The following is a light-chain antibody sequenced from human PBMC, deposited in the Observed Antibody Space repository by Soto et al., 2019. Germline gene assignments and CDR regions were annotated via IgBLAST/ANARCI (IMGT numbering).Light chain of an antibody. V-gene: IGKV1-12*01. CDR2: VAS. CDR1: QGIRSL. CDR3: QQHHNYPQS. J-gene: IGKJ1*01. Sequence: DIQMTQSPSSVSASVGDRVTITCRARQGIRSLLSGDQHKPGKAPKLLIYVASSLHSGVPAPFSGSGSGTDFTLTISSLQPEDFAIYYCQQHHNYPQSFGQGTKVDIK.